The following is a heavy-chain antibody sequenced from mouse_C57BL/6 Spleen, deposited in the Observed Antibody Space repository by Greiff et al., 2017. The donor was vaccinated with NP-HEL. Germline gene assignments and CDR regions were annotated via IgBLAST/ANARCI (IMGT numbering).Heavy chain of an antibody. CDR1: GYTFTSYW. D-gene: IGHD2-1*01. J-gene: IGHJ2*01. V-gene: IGHV1-69*01. Sequence: VQLQQPGAELVMPGASVKLSCKASGYTFTSYWMHWVKQRPGQGLEWIGEIDPSDSYTNYNHKFKGKSTLTVDKSSSTAYMQLSSLTSEDSAVYYCARTDWGNYVTHYVDYWGQGTTLTVSS. CDR2: IDPSDSYT. CDR3: ARTDWGNYVTHYVDY.